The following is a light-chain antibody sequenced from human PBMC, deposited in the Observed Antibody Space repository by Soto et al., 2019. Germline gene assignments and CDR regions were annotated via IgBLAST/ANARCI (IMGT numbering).Light chain of an antibody. CDR3: ISYTTSSTRV. J-gene: IGLJ3*02. CDR2: DVR. CDR1: SSDIGAYNY. V-gene: IGLV2-14*03. Sequence: QSALTQPASVSGSPGQSITISCTGTSSDIGAYNYVSWYQQHPGKAPRLMIYDVRNRPSRVSNRFSGSKSGNTASLTISGPQPEDEADYYCISYTTSSTRVFGGGTKLTVL.